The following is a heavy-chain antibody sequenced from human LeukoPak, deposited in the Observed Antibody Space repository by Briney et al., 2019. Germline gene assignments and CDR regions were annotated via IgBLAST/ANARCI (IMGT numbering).Heavy chain of an antibody. CDR1: GGTFSSYA. Sequence: SVKVSCKASGGTFSSYAISWVRQAPGQGLEWMGRIIPIFGIANYAQKFQGRVTITADKSTSTAYMELSSLRSEDTAVYYCARDSPHDYSNYYTPPFSYWGQGTLVTVSP. J-gene: IGHJ4*02. CDR3: ARDSPHDYSNYYTPPFSY. CDR2: IIPIFGIA. V-gene: IGHV1-69*04. D-gene: IGHD4-11*01.